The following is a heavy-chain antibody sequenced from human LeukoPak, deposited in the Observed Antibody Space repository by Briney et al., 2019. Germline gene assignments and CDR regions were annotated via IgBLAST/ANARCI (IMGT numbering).Heavy chain of an antibody. CDR3: ARHSRGITMMVVGHYFDY. V-gene: IGHV4-39*01. J-gene: IGHJ4*02. Sequence: TSETLSLTCTVSGGSISSSGYYWGWIRQPPGKGLEWIGSMYYSGSTYYNPSLKSRVSISVDTSKNQFSLKLSSVTAADTAVYYCARHSRGITMMVVGHYFDYWGQGTLVTVSS. CDR2: MYYSGST. D-gene: IGHD3-22*01. CDR1: GGSISSSGYY.